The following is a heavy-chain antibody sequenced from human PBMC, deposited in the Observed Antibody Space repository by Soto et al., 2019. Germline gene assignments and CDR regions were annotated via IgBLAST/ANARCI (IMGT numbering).Heavy chain of an antibody. J-gene: IGHJ4*02. CDR2: ISTNGGST. CDR3: VKGEYYYDSSGYYPFDY. V-gene: IGHV3-64D*06. Sequence: PGGSLRLSCSASGFTFSSYAMHWVRQAPGKGLEYVSSISTNGGSTHYADSVKGRFTISRDNSKNTQYLQMSSLRADDTAVYYCVKGEYYYDSSGYYPFDYWGQGTPVTVS. D-gene: IGHD3-22*01. CDR1: GFTFSSYA.